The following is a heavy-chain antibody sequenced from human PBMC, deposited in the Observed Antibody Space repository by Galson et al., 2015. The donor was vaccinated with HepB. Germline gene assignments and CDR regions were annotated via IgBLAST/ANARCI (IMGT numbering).Heavy chain of an antibody. J-gene: IGHJ1*01. V-gene: IGHV3-23*01. D-gene: IGHD3-10*01. CDR2: ISASGETT. CDR1: GFPFTAFP. Sequence: SLRLSCAASGFPFTAFPMSWVRQAPGKGLEWVSTISASGETTHYADSVKGFFTISRDSSERTVRLQMNGLRAEDAAVYYCARADFSGSGKLGETAEFFRHWGQGTLVTVSS. CDR3: ARADFSGSGKLGETAEFFRH.